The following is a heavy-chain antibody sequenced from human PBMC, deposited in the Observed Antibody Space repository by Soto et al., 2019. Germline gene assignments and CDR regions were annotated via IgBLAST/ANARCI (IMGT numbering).Heavy chain of an antibody. D-gene: IGHD2-15*01. CDR1: GYTFTGYY. CDR3: ARVLTRLLLAWFDP. CDR2: INPNSGGT. Sequence: GASVKVSCKASGYTFTGYYMHWVRQAPGQGLEWMGWINPNSGGTNYAQKFQGRVTMTRDTSISTAYMELSRLRSDDTAVYYCARVLTRLLLAWFDPWGQGTLVTVSS. V-gene: IGHV1-2*02. J-gene: IGHJ5*02.